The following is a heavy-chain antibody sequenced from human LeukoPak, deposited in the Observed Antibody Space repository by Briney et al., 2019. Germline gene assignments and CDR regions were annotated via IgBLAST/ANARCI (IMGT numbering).Heavy chain of an antibody. J-gene: IGHJ3*02. CDR1: GFTFSNTW. CDR3: TTGGSVIVAGTRAFDI. CDR2: IESEIDGGAT. D-gene: IGHD5-12*01. Sequence: GGSLRLSCAASGFTFSNTWMNWVRQAPGKGLEWVGRIESEIDGGATDYAAPVQDRFTISRDDSQATLYLQTNSLKTEDTAVYYCTTGGSVIVAGTRAFDIWGQGTMVTVSS. V-gene: IGHV3-15*07.